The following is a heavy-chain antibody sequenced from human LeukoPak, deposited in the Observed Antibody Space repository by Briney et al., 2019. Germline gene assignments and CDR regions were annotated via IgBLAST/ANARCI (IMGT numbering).Heavy chain of an antibody. CDR1: GGSISSTNW. J-gene: IGHJ4*02. Sequence: PSGTLSLTCGVSGGSISSTNWWTWVRQPPGEGLEWIGEVHLSGRTNYNPSLESRVTMSVDMSENHISLKLTSVTAADTAVYYCAREGGPYRPLNYSGQGTLVTVSS. CDR2: VHLSGRT. CDR3: AREGGPYRPLNY. V-gene: IGHV4-4*02.